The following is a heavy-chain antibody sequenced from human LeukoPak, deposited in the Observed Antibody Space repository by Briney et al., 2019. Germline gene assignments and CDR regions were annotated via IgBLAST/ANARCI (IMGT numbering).Heavy chain of an antibody. CDR1: GYTFTRYY. Sequence: ASVKVSCKASGYTFTRYYMHWVRQAPGQGLEWMGVINPSAESTSYTQKFQGRVSMTRDTSTSTVYMDLSSLRSEDTAVYYCARGRDGYNRDAFDIWGQGTVVTVSS. CDR2: INPSAEST. V-gene: IGHV1-46*01. J-gene: IGHJ3*02. D-gene: IGHD5-24*01. CDR3: ARGRDGYNRDAFDI.